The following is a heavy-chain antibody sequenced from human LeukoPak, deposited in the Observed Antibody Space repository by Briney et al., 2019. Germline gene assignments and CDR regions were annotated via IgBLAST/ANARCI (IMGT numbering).Heavy chain of an antibody. CDR1: GFTFSSYA. CDR2: ISGSGGST. V-gene: IGHV3-23*01. D-gene: IGHD5-18*01. J-gene: IGHJ3*02. Sequence: PGGSLRLSCAASGFTFSSYAMSWVRQAPGKGLEWVSAISGSGGSTYYADSVKGRFTISRDNSKNTLYLQMNSLRAEDTAVYYCAKGTRGYSYGLSAFDIWGQGTMVTVSS. CDR3: AKGTRGYSYGLSAFDI.